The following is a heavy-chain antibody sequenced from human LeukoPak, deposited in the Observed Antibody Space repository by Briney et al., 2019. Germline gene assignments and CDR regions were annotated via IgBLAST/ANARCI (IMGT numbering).Heavy chain of an antibody. D-gene: IGHD5-18*01. J-gene: IGHJ4*02. V-gene: IGHV4-34*01. CDR3: ARVSSYGYFFTY. CDR1: GGSFSGYY. CDR2: INHSGST. Sequence: SETLSLTCAVYGGSFSGYYWSWIRQPPGKGLEWIGEINHSGSTNYNPSLKSRVTISVDTSKNQFSLKLSSVTAADTAVYYWARVSSYGYFFTYWGQGTLVTVSS.